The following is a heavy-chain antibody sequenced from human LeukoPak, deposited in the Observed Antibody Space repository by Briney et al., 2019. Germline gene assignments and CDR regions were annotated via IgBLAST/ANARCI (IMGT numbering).Heavy chain of an antibody. J-gene: IGHJ4*02. CDR2: IYHSGST. V-gene: IGHV4-4*02. D-gene: IGHD2-2*01. CDR3: ARLEVGVPAATSRFFDY. CDR1: GGSISSSNC. Sequence: SETLSLTCAVSGGSISSSNCWSWVRPPPGKGLEWIGQIYHSGSTTYNPSLKSRVTISVDKSKNQFSLKLNSVTAADTAVYYCARLEVGVPAATSRFFDYWGQGTLVTVSS.